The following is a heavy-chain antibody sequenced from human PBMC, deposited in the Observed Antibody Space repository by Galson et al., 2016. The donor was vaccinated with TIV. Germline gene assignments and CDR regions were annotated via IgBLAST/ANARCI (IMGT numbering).Heavy chain of an antibody. D-gene: IGHD5-12*01. CDR3: AAWRPGGWLDP. CDR2: IYPRDSDT. CDR1: DSW. J-gene: IGHJ5*02. V-gene: IGHV5-51*03. Sequence: QSGAEVTKPGESLNISCKGSDSWVAWVRQKPGRGPEYMGVIYPRDSDTRYSPSFEGQVTISVDKSFTTAYLQWTSLKASDSAIYFCAAWRPGGWLDPWGQGTQVIVSS.